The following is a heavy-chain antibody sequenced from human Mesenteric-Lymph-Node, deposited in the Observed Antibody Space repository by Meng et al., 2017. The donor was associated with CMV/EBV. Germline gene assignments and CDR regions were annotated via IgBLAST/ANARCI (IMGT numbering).Heavy chain of an antibody. CDR1: SYA. J-gene: IGHJ5*02. CDR3: AKEVVGDCSSTSCYRPGWFDP. V-gene: IGHV3-30*04. D-gene: IGHD2-2*03. CDR2: ISYDGSNK. Sequence: SYAMHWVRQAPGKGLEWVAVISYDGSNKYYADSVKGRFTISRDNSKNTLYLQMNSLRAEDTAVYYCAKEVVGDCSSTSCYRPGWFDPWGQGTLVTVSS.